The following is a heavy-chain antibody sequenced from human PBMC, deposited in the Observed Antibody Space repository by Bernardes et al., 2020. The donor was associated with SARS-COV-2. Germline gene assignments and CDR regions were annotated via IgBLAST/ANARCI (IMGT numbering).Heavy chain of an antibody. CDR2: IYYSGST. D-gene: IGHD2-15*01. CDR3: ARALLGYCSGGSCPEGGWFDP. CDR1: GGSISSGGYY. Sequence: SETLSLTCTVSGGSISSGGYYWSWIRQHPGKGLEWIGYIYYSGSTYYNPSLKSLVTISVDTSKNQFSLKLSSVTAADTAVYYCARALLGYCSGGSCPEGGWFDPWGHGTLVTVSS. J-gene: IGHJ5*02. V-gene: IGHV4-31*01.